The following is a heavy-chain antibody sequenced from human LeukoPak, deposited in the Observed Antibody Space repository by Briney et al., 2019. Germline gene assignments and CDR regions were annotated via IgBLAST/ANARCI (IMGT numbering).Heavy chain of an antibody. V-gene: IGHV1-18*01. CDR2: ISAYNGNT. D-gene: IGHD3-10*01. Sequence: GASVKVSCKASGYTFTSYGISWVRQAPGQGLEWMGWISAYNGNTNYAQKLQGRVTMTTDTSTSTAYMELRSLRSDDTAVYYCARDFVADYGPGSYRPPFDIWGQGTMVTVSS. CDR3: ARDFVADYGPGSYRPPFDI. J-gene: IGHJ3*02. CDR1: GYTFTSYG.